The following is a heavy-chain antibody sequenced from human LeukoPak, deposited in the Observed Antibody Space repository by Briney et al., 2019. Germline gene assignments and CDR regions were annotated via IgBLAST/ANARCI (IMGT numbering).Heavy chain of an antibody. J-gene: IGHJ4*02. CDR2: ISGSGGST. CDR3: ARDPGSGWFDY. CDR1: GFTFSSYG. Sequence: GGSLRLSCAASGFTFSSYGMSWVRQAPGKGLEWVSAISGSGGSTYYADSVKGRFTISRDNSKNTLYLQMNSLRAEDTAVYYCARDPGSGWFDYWGQGTLVTVSS. D-gene: IGHD6-19*01. V-gene: IGHV3-23*01.